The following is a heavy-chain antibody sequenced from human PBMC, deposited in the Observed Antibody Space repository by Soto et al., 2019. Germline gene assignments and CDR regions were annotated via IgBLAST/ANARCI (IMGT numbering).Heavy chain of an antibody. J-gene: IGHJ6*02. CDR3: ARLNGYCISTNCHGYYGMDV. Sequence: SETLSLTCTVSGGSVSSSSYSWGWIRQPPGKGLEWIVTIYSSENTYYNPSLMSRVTISVDTSKNQFSLKLSSVTAADTALYYCARLNGYCISTNCHGYYGMDVWGQGTTVT. V-gene: IGHV4-39*01. CDR1: GGSVSSSSYS. CDR2: IYSSENT. D-gene: IGHD2-2*01.